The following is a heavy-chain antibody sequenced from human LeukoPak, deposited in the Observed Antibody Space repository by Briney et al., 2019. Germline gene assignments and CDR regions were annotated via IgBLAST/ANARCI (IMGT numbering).Heavy chain of an antibody. D-gene: IGHD3-3*01. V-gene: IGHV3-53*01. CDR1: GFTVSSNY. Sequence: GGSLRLSCAASGFTVSSNYMSWVRQATGKGLEWVSVIFSGGSTYYADSVKGRFTISRDNSKNTLFLQMNSLRVEDTAVYYCANLRGVAVWGQGTLVTVSS. CDR3: ANLRGVAV. J-gene: IGHJ4*02. CDR2: IFSGGST.